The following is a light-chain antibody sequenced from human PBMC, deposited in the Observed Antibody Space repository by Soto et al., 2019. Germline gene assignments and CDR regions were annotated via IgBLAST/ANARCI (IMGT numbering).Light chain of an antibody. CDR1: QTISSW. CDR2: DAS. J-gene: IGKJ1*01. V-gene: IGKV1-5*01. CDR3: QQYFTYSWT. Sequence: DIQMTQSPSTLSGSVGDRVTITCRASQTISSWLAWYQHRPGRAPKLLMYDASTLDSGVPSRFSGSGSGTEFTLTISSLQPEDFATYYCQQYFTYSWTFGQGTTGDIK.